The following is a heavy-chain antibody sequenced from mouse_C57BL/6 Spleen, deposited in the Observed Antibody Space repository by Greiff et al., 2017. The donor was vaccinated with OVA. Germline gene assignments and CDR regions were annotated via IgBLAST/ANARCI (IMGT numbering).Heavy chain of an antibody. CDR3: ARGGITGYYAMDY. Sequence: QVQLQQPGAELVMPGASVKLSCKASGYTFTSYWMHWVKQRPGQGLEWIGEIDPSDSYTNYNQKFKGKSTLTVDKSSSTAYMQLSSLTSEDSAVYYCARGGITGYYAMDYWGQGTSVTVSS. CDR2: IDPSDSYT. J-gene: IGHJ4*01. CDR1: GYTFTSYW. V-gene: IGHV1-69*01.